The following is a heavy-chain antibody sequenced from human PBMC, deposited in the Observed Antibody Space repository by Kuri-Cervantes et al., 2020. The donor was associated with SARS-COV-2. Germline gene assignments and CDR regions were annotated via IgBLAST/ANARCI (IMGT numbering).Heavy chain of an antibody. J-gene: IGHJ4*02. CDR1: GFTFDDYG. CDR2: IYSCGST. Sequence: LSLTCAASGFTFDDYGMSWVRQAPGKGLEWVSVIYSCGSTYYADSVKGRFTISRDNSKNTLYLQMNSLRAEDTAVYYCARSPGDGDYDPFDYWGQGTLVTVSS. CDR3: ARSPGDGDYDPFDY. D-gene: IGHD4-17*01. V-gene: IGHV3-66*01.